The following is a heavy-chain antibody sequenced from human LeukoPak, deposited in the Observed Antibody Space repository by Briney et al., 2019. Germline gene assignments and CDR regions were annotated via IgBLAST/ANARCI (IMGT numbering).Heavy chain of an antibody. D-gene: IGHD4-17*01. CDR3: ARLTTMTTTGGPFDY. CDR2: INTDGSST. Sequence: PGGSLRLSCAASGFTFSSYWMHWVRQAPGKGLVWVSRINTDGSSTSYADSVKGRFTISRDNAKNSLYLQMNSLRAEDTAVYYCARLTTMTTTGGPFDYWGQGTLVTVSS. CDR1: GFTFSSYW. V-gene: IGHV3-74*01. J-gene: IGHJ4*02.